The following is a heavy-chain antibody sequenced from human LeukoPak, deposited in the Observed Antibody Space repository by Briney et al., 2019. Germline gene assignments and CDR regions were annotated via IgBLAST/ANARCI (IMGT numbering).Heavy chain of an antibody. CDR2: ISGSGGRT. CDR1: GFTFRSYA. J-gene: IGHJ3*02. Sequence: PGGSLRLSCAASGFTFRSYAMSWVRQAPGKGLEWVSAISGSGGRTYYADSVKGRFTISRDNFKSTLYLQMNSLRVEDTAEYYCAKDRYSSGWDDAFDIWGQGTVVTVSS. V-gene: IGHV3-23*01. CDR3: AKDRYSSGWDDAFDI. D-gene: IGHD6-19*01.